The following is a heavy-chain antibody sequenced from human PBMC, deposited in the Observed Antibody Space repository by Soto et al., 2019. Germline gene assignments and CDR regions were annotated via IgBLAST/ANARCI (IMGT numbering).Heavy chain of an antibody. CDR3: ARGQQLATFAFDI. CDR2: ISSSSSYI. J-gene: IGHJ3*02. CDR1: GFTFSSYS. D-gene: IGHD6-13*01. V-gene: IGHV3-21*01. Sequence: EVQLVESGGGLVKPGGSLRLSCAASGFTFSSYSMNWVRQAPGKGLEWVSSISSSSSYIYYADSVKGRFTISRDNAKNSLYLQMNSLRAEDTAVYYCARGQQLATFAFDIWGQGTMVTVSS.